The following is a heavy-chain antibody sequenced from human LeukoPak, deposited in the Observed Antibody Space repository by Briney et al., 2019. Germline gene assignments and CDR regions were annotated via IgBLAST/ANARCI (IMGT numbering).Heavy chain of an antibody. J-gene: IGHJ4*02. V-gene: IGHV4-59*01. CDR2: FSYRGIT. Sequence: SETLSLTCTVSGGSISGYYWSWIRQPPGKGLEWIGHFSYRGITNYNPSLKSRVSISVDTSKNQFSLKLSSVTAADTAVYYCAKDRGGGAEYDYWGQGTLVTVSS. D-gene: IGHD3-16*01. CDR1: GGSISGYY. CDR3: AKDRGGGAEYDY.